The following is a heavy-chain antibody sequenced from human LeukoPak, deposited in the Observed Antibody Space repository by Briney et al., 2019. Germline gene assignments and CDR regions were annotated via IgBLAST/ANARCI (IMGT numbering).Heavy chain of an antibody. Sequence: ASVKVSCKASGYTFTSYDINWVRQATGQGLEWMGWMNPNSGNTGYAQKFQGRVTMTRNTSISTAYMELSSLRSEDTAVYCCARHRRYFDWLLPYGMDVWGQGTTVTVSS. CDR2: MNPNSGNT. CDR1: GYTFTSYD. V-gene: IGHV1-8*01. D-gene: IGHD3-9*01. CDR3: ARHRRYFDWLLPYGMDV. J-gene: IGHJ6*02.